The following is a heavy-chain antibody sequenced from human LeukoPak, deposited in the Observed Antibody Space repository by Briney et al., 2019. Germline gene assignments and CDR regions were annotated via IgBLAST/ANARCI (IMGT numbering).Heavy chain of an antibody. J-gene: IGHJ4*02. D-gene: IGHD6-6*01. CDR3: ARDHSSSSSYYFDY. V-gene: IGHV3-30-3*01. CDR2: ISYDGSNK. CDR1: GFTFSSYA. Sequence: GGPLRLSCAASGFTFSSYAMHWVRQAPGKGLEWVAVISYDGSNKYYADPVKGRFTISRDNSKNTLYLQMNSLRAEDTAVYYCARDHSSSSSYYFDYWGQGTLVTVPS.